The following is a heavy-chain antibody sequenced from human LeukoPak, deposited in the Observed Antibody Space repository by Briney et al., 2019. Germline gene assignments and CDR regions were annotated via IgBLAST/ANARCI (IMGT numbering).Heavy chain of an antibody. CDR3: VQSSYGYLDY. J-gene: IGHJ4*02. V-gene: IGHV3-23*01. CDR2: ISDSGSTI. D-gene: IGHD5-18*01. CDR1: GFTFSSYA. Sequence: GGSLRLSCAASGFTFSSYAMSWVRQAPGKGLEWVSAISDSGSTIYYADSVKGRFTISRDNAKNSLYLQMNSLRAEDTAVYYCVQSSYGYLDYWGQGTLVTVSS.